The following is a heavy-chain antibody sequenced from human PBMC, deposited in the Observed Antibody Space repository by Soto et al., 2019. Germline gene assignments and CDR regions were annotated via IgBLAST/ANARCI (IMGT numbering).Heavy chain of an antibody. Sequence: PSETLSLTXTVSSDSISSYYWSWIRQPPGKRLEWIGYISYSGSTDYNPSLKSRVTISGDTSKNQFSLKVSSVTAADTAVYYCARGTSWQLPFDYWGQGTLVTV. J-gene: IGHJ4*02. CDR3: ARGTSWQLPFDY. CDR2: ISYSGST. CDR1: SDSISSYY. V-gene: IGHV4-59*01. D-gene: IGHD6-13*01.